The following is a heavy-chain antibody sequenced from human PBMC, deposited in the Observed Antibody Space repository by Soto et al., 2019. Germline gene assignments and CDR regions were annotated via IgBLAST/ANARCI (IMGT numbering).Heavy chain of an antibody. CDR3: ARGYGDYGVLDY. Sequence: APVTVSCTGSGYTLTSKGTSWRRQASGQGLELMGWISAYNGNTNYATKFQGRVTMTTDTSTSTVYMELRSLRSDDTAVYDCARGYGDYGVLDYWGEGTRVTVS. CDR1: GYTLTSKG. J-gene: IGHJ4*02. CDR2: ISAYNGNT. V-gene: IGHV1-18*01. D-gene: IGHD4-17*01.